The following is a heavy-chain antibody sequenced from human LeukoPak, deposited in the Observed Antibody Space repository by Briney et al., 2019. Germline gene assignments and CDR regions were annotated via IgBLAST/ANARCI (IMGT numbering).Heavy chain of an antibody. V-gene: IGHV1-8*01. CDR3: ASIYSSGWYGDAFDI. J-gene: IGHJ3*02. D-gene: IGHD6-19*01. CDR2: MNPNSGNT. Sequence: ASVKVSCKASGYTFTSYDINWVRQATGQGLEWMGWMNPNSGNTGYAQKFQGRVTMTRNTSISTACMELSSLRSEDTAVYYCASIYSSGWYGDAFDIWGQGTMVTVSS. CDR1: GYTFTSYD.